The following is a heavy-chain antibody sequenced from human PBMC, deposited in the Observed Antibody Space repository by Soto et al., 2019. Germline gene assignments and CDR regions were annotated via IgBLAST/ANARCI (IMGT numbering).Heavy chain of an antibody. CDR2: ISSDGSDK. J-gene: IGHJ6*02. CDR1: GFTFSSYG. V-gene: IGHV3-30-3*01. Sequence: QVQLVESGGGVVQPGRSLRLSCAASGFTFSSYGMHWVRQAPGKGLEWVAVISSDGSDKYYADSVKGRFTISRDNSKNTLYVQLNRMRAEDTALYYFARDRLYGAGLIDVWGQGTTFTVSS. D-gene: IGHD3-10*01. CDR3: ARDRLYGAGLIDV.